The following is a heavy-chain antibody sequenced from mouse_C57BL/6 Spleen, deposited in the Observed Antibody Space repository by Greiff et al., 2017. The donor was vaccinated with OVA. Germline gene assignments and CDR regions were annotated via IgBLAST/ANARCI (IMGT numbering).Heavy chain of an antibody. V-gene: IGHV1-53*01. D-gene: IGHD3-2*02. CDR2: INPSNGGT. J-gene: IGHJ3*01. Sequence: QVQLKQPGTELVKPGASVKLSCKASGYTFTSYWMHWVKQRPGQGLEWIGNINPSNGGTNYNEKFKSKATLTVDKSSSTAYMQLSSLTSEDSAVYYGARGDSSGYARSWFAYWGQGTLVTVSA. CDR1: GYTFTSYW. CDR3: ARGDSSGYARSWFAY.